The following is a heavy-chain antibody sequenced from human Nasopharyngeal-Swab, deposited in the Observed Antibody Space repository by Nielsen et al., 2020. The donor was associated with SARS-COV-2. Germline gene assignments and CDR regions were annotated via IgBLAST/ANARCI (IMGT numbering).Heavy chain of an antibody. J-gene: IGHJ6*02. D-gene: IGHD2-2*01. CDR2: IIPILGIA. V-gene: IGHV1-69*04. Sequence: SVNVSCKVAGVTFSSYAISRVRQAPGQGLEWMGRIIPILGIANYAQKFQGRVTITADKSTSTAYMELSSLRSEDTAVYYCAVPAATGYYYGMDVWGQGTTVTVSS. CDR3: AVPAATGYYYGMDV. CDR1: GVTFSSYA.